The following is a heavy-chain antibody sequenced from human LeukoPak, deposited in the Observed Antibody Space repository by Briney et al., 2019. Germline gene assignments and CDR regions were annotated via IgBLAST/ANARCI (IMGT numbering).Heavy chain of an antibody. CDR2: IWYDGSNK. J-gene: IGHJ6*02. Sequence: GVSLRLSCAASGFTFSSYGMHWVRQAPGKGLEWVAVIWYDGSNKYYADSVKGRFTISRDNSKNTLYLQMNSLRAEDTAVYYCARDAYCGGDCYSLVGYYYYGMDVWGQGTTVTVSS. D-gene: IGHD2-21*02. V-gene: IGHV3-33*01. CDR1: GFTFSSYG. CDR3: ARDAYCGGDCYSLVGYYYYGMDV.